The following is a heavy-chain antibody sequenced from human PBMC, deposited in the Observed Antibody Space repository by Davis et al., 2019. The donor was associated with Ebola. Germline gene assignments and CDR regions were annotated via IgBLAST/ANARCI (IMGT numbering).Heavy chain of an antibody. CDR2: ISSSGSTI. CDR1: GFTFSSYA. D-gene: IGHD3-22*01. Sequence: GESLKISCAASGFTFSSYAMSWIRQAPGKGLEWVSYISSSGSTIYYADSVKGRFTISRDNAKNSLYLQMNSLRAEDTAVYYCARADYYDSSGYYYGYYGMDVWGQGTTVTVSS. CDR3: ARADYYDSSGYYYGYYGMDV. V-gene: IGHV3-11*01. J-gene: IGHJ6*02.